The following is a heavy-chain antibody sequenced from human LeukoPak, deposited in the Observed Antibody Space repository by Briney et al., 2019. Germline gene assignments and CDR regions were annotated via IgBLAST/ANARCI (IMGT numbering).Heavy chain of an antibody. D-gene: IGHD2-2*01. V-gene: IGHV3-30-3*01. CDR3: ARDPSSRLDYFDH. Sequence: QPGGSLRLSCAASGFTFSSYEMNWVRQAPGKGLEWVAVISYDGSNKYYADSVKGRFTISRDTSKNSLYLQMNSLRAEDTAVYYCARDPSSRLDYFDHWGQGTLVTVSS. CDR1: GFTFSSYE. J-gene: IGHJ4*02. CDR2: ISYDGSNK.